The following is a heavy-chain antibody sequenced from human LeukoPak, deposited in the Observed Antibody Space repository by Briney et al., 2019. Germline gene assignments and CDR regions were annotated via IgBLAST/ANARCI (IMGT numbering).Heavy chain of an antibody. CDR2: IRSKAYGGTT. J-gene: IGHJ3*02. CDR1: GFTFGDYA. D-gene: IGHD4-23*01. V-gene: IGHV3-49*03. CDR3: TPCYAGRGAFDI. Sequence: PGGSLRLSCTASGFTFGDYAMSWFRQAPGKGLEWVGFIRSKAYGGTTEYAASVKGRFTISRDDSKSIAYLQMNSLKTEDTAVYYCTPCYAGRGAFDIWGQGTMVTVSS.